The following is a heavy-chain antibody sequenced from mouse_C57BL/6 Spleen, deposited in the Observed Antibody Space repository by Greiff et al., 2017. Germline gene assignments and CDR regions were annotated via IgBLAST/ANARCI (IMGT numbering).Heavy chain of an antibody. CDR3: ASEVGSSGPFAY. Sequence: EVQVVESGGGLVKPGGSLKLSCAASGFTFSSYAMSWVRQTPEKRLEWVATISDGGSYTYYPDNVKGRFTISRDNAKNNLYLQMSHLKSEDTAMYYCASEVGSSGPFAYWGQGTLVTVSA. J-gene: IGHJ3*01. D-gene: IGHD3-2*02. CDR1: GFTFSSYA. CDR2: ISDGGSYT. V-gene: IGHV5-4*01.